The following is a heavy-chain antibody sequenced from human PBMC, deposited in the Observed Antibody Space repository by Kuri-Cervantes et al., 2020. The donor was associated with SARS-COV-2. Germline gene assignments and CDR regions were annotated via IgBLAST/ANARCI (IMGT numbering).Heavy chain of an antibody. CDR3: AKVGGHREYFQN. CDR1: GFTFSSHA. D-gene: IGHD3-16*01. CDR2: IGGSGVRT. J-gene: IGHJ1*01. V-gene: IGHV3-23*01. Sequence: GGSLRLSCAASGFTFSSHAMNWVRQAPGKGLEWVSVIGGSGVRTNYTDSVKGRFTISRDNSKNTLYLQMNSLRAEDTAVYYCAKVGGHREYFQNWGQGTLVTVSS.